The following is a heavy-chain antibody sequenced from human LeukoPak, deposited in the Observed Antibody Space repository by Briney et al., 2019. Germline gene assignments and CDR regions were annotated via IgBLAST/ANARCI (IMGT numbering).Heavy chain of an antibody. CDR3: ARGRLSRLLWFGELSAFDI. V-gene: IGHV1-8*01. D-gene: IGHD3-10*01. CDR1: GYTFTSYD. J-gene: IGHJ3*02. Sequence: ASVKVSCKASGYTFTSYDINWVRQATGQGLEWMGWMNPNSGNTGYAQKFQGRVTMTRNTSISTAYMELSSLRSEDTAVYYCARGRLSRLLWFGELSAFDIWGQGTMVTVSS. CDR2: MNPNSGNT.